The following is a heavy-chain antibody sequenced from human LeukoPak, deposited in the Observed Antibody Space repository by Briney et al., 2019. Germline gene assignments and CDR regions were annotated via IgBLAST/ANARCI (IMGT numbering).Heavy chain of an antibody. J-gene: IGHJ4*02. CDR1: GYTFTDYY. CDR3: ARDSGWGNYRSVDYFDY. CDR2: INPHSGGT. D-gene: IGHD3-16*02. Sequence: GASVKVSCKASGYTFTDYYMHWVRQAPGQGLEWMGWINPHSGGTDHAQKFQGRVTMTRDTSISTASMELRRLKSDDSAVYYCARDSGWGNYRSVDYFDYWGQGTLVTVSS. V-gene: IGHV1-2*02.